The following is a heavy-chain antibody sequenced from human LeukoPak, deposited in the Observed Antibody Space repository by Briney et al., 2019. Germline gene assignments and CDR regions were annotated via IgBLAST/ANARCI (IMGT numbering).Heavy chain of an antibody. D-gene: IGHD1-26*01. Sequence: SETLSLTCTVSGGSISSYYWSWIRQPAGKELEWIGRIYTSGSTNYNPSLKSRVTMSVDTSKNQFSLKLSSVTAADTAVYYCARVARSGSWASFDYWGQGTLVTVSS. J-gene: IGHJ4*02. CDR3: ARVARSGSWASFDY. CDR1: GGSISSYY. V-gene: IGHV4-4*07. CDR2: IYTSGST.